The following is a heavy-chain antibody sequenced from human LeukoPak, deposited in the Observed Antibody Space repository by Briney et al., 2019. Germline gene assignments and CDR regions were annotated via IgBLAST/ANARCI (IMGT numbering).Heavy chain of an antibody. CDR1: GFTFTNHW. V-gene: IGHV3-74*01. CDR3: ARATASNWFDP. J-gene: IGHJ5*02. Sequence: GGSLRLSCAASGFTFTNHWMHWVRQAPGKGLVWVSRIRPDGRETNHADSVKGRFTISRDNAKNTLYLQMNSLGAEDTAVYYCARATASNWFDPWGQGTLVTVSS. D-gene: IGHD1-14*01. CDR2: IRPDGRET.